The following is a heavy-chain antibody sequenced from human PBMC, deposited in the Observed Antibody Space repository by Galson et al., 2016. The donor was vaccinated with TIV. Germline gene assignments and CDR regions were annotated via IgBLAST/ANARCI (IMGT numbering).Heavy chain of an antibody. CDR3: AREKVWGGREAGSEAFPYSFFMDV. CDR2: IDVSGNT. J-gene: IGHJ6*03. D-gene: IGHD3-10*01. V-gene: IGHV4-4*07. Sequence: CTVSGGSIRSQSWSWIRQPAGKGLEWIGRIDVSGNTDYSPSLKSRVTMSQDTSNNQFSIRLISLTAADTAVYYCAREKVWGGREAGSEAFPYSFFMDVWGKGTTVTISS. CDR1: GGSIRSQS.